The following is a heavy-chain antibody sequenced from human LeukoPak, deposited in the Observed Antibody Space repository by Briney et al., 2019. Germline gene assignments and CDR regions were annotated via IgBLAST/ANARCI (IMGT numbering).Heavy chain of an antibody. CDR1: GGTFSSYA. J-gene: IGHJ3*02. V-gene: IGHV1-69*13. CDR3: ARPALANNAFDI. CDR2: IIPIFGTA. Sequence: GASVKVSCKASGGTFSSYAISWVRQAPGQGLEWMGGIIPIFGTANYAQKFQGRVTITVDESTSTAYMELSSLRSEDTAVYYCARPALANNAFDIWAKGQWSPSLQ.